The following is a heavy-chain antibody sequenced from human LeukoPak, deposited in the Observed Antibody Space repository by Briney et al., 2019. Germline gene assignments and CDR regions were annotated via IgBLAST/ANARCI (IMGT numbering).Heavy chain of an antibody. Sequence: PGGSVRLFCAASGFTFSNAWMSWARQAPGRGVEGGAIISYEGSNQYYAHYVKGRFTISRDNSKNTLYLQMNSLRAQDTAVYYCAKSRIQGFDPWGQGTLVTVSS. CDR2: ISYEGSNQ. CDR1: GFTFSNAW. J-gene: IGHJ5*02. V-gene: IGHV3-30*18. CDR3: AKSRIQGFDP. D-gene: IGHD5-18*01.